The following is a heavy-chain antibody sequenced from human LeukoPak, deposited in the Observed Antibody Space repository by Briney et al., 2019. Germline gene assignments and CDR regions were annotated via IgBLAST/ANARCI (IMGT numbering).Heavy chain of an antibody. CDR1: GFTFSCYA. D-gene: IGHD3-22*01. CDR2: ISGSGGST. Sequence: PGGSLRLSCAASGFTFSCYAMSWVRQAPGKGLEWVSGISGSGGSTYYADSVKGRFTISRDNSKNTLYLQMNSLRAEDTAVYYCAKCGDSSGYYDDAFDIWGQGTMVTVSS. V-gene: IGHV3-23*01. CDR3: AKCGDSSGYYDDAFDI. J-gene: IGHJ3*02.